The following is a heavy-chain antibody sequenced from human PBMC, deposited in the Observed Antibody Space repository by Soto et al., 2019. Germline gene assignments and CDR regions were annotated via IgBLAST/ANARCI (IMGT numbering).Heavy chain of an antibody. CDR1: GGSISSGGYY. D-gene: IGHD3-22*01. J-gene: IGHJ3*02. CDR3: ARAKTYYYDSSGSHDAFDI. CDR2: IYYSGST. Sequence: SETLSLTCTVSGGSISSGGYYWSWIRQHPGKGLEWIGYIYYSGSTYYNPSLKSRVTISVDTSKNQFSLKLSSVTAADTAVYYCARAKTYYYDSSGSHDAFDIWGQGTMVTV. V-gene: IGHV4-31*03.